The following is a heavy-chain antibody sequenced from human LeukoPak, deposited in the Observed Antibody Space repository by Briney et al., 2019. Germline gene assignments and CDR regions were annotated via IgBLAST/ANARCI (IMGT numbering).Heavy chain of an antibody. J-gene: IGHJ4*02. CDR1: GFTFSDYD. CDR3: TTYFDGRGDF. CDR2: LSSSSSSTK. Sequence: GGSLRLSCAASGFTFSDYDMNWVRQPPGKGLEWVSYLSSSSSSTKYYADSVKGRFTISRDNAKNPLYLQMNSLKAEDTALYYCTTYFDGRGDFWGLGTLVTVSS. D-gene: IGHD2/OR15-2a*01. V-gene: IGHV3-48*03.